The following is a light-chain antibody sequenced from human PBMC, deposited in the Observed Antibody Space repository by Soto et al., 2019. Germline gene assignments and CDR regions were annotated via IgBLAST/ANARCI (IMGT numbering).Light chain of an antibody. V-gene: IGKV1-39*01. CDR1: ESISSY. CDR3: QQSYSTPRT. Sequence: DIPMTQSPSSLSASVGDRVTITYRARESISSYLNWYQQKPGQAPKLVIYAASSVQSGVPSRFSGSGSGTDFTLTISSLQPEDFATYYCQQSYSTPRTFGQGTKVESK. J-gene: IGKJ1*01. CDR2: AAS.